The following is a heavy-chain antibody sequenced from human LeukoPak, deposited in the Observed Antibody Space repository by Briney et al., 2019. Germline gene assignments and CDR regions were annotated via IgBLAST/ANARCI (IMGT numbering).Heavy chain of an antibody. CDR1: GGSISSSSYY. CDR3: ARAPDYGDSPYFDY. CDR2: IYYSGST. V-gene: IGHV4-61*01. D-gene: IGHD4-17*01. J-gene: IGHJ4*02. Sequence: SETLSLTCTVSGGSISSSSYYWSWIRQPPGKGLEWIGYIYYSGSTNYNPSLKSRVTISVDTSKNQFSLKLSSVTAADTAVYYCARAPDYGDSPYFDYWGQGTLVTVSS.